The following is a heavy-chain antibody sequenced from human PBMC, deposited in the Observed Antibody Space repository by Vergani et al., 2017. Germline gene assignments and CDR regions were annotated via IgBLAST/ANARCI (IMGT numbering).Heavy chain of an antibody. Sequence: EVQLVESGGGLVQPGGSLRLSCAASGFTFSSSGMNWVRQAPGKGLEWVSYISSSSSTKYYAEPVKGRFAISRDNAKNSLYLQMDSLTAEDTAIYFCVNGYYYDQSGLASFDYWGQGTLVTVSS. CDR2: ISSSSSTK. D-gene: IGHD3-22*01. CDR3: VNGYYYDQSGLASFDY. J-gene: IGHJ4*02. V-gene: IGHV3-48*01. CDR1: GFTFSSSG.